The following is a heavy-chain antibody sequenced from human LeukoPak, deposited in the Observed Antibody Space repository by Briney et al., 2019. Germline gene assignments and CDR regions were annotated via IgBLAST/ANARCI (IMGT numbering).Heavy chain of an antibody. CDR2: IRYDGSDK. CDR3: AKDPHYYGSESYYKAVDY. V-gene: IGHV3-30*02. D-gene: IGHD3-10*01. J-gene: IGHJ4*02. CDR1: GFTFCSYG. Sequence: GGSLRLSCAASGFTFCSYGIHWVRQAPGKGLEWVAFIRYDGSDKYYADSVKGRFTISRDNSKNTLYLQMNSLRAEDTAVYYCAKDPHYYGSESYYKAVDYWGQGTLVTVSS.